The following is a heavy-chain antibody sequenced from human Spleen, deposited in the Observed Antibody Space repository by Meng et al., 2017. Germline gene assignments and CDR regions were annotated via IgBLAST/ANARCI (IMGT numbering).Heavy chain of an antibody. CDR3: AKEIRPNDF. Sequence: GESLKISCAASEFTFSSYWMSWVRQAPGKGLEWVANINEDGSEKYYVDSVRGRFTISRDDSKSTVYLQMNSLRVEDTAVYYCAKEIRPNDFWGQGTLVTVSS. CDR1: EFTFSSYW. D-gene: IGHD5-24*01. V-gene: IGHV3-7*03. CDR2: INEDGSEK. J-gene: IGHJ4*01.